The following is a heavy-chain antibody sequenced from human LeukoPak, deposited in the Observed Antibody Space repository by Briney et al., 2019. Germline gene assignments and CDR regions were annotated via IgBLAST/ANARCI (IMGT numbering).Heavy chain of an antibody. CDR1: GGPFSGYY. Sequence: KPSETLSLTCAVYGGPFSGYYSSWLRQPPGKGLEWIGEINHSGSTNYNPSLKSRVTISVDTSKNQFALKLSSVTAADTAVYYCARGIEIWYYYGMDVWGQGTTVTVSS. V-gene: IGHV4-34*01. CDR2: INHSGST. J-gene: IGHJ6*02. D-gene: IGHD5-24*01. CDR3: ARGIEIWYYYGMDV.